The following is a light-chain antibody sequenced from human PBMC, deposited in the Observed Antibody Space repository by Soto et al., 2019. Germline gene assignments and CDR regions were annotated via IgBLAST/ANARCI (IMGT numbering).Light chain of an antibody. Sequence: QSVLNQPPSASGSPGQSVTISCTGTSSDVGAYDYVSWYQQHPGKAPKLIIYEVSKRPSGVPDRFSGSKSGNTASLTVFGFRAEDEADYSCASEAATDVFGTGTKVTVL. CDR3: ASEAATDV. V-gene: IGLV2-8*01. CDR2: EVS. CDR1: SSDVGAYDY. J-gene: IGLJ1*01.